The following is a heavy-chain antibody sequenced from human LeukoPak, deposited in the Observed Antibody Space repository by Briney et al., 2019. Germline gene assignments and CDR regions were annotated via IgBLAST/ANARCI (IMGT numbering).Heavy chain of an antibody. Sequence: AGSLRLSCAASGFTFSSYSMNWVRQAPGKVLEWVTVISYDGSNKYYADSVKGRFTISRDNSKNTMYLQMNSLRAEDTAVYYCAKDPEYYYGSVSYNGGMDYFDYWGQGTLVTVSS. CDR2: ISYDGSNK. J-gene: IGHJ4*02. D-gene: IGHD3-10*01. CDR3: AKDPEYYYGSVSYNGGMDYFDY. V-gene: IGHV3-30*18. CDR1: GFTFSSYS.